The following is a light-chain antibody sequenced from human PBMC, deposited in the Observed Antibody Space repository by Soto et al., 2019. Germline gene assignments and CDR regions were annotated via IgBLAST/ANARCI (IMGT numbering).Light chain of an antibody. Sequence: EIVLTQSPGTLSLSPGESATLSCRASQSVTSSYLGWYQQKPGQAPRLLIHGASSRASGIPDRFSGSGSGTDFTLTISRLEPEDFAVYHCQQYGSSPPSIFGQGTRLEIK. V-gene: IGKV3-20*01. CDR2: GAS. J-gene: IGKJ5*01. CDR1: QSVTSSY. CDR3: QQYGSSPPSI.